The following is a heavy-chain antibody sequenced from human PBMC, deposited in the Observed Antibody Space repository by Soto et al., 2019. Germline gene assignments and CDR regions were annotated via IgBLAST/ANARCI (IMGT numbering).Heavy chain of an antibody. CDR3: VRDSMPSHYYDSSGYYLDY. D-gene: IGHD3-22*01. V-gene: IGHV3-33*01. J-gene: IGHJ4*02. CDR1: GFTFSSYG. CDR2: IWYDGSNK. Sequence: GGSLRLSCAASGFTFSSYGMHWVRQAPGKGLEWVAVIWYDGSNKYYADSVKGRFTISRDNSKNTLYLQMNSLRAEDTAVYYCVRDSMPSHYYDSSGYYLDYWGQGTLVTVSS.